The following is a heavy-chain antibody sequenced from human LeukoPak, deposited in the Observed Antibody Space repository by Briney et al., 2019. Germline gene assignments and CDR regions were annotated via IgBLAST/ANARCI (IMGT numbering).Heavy chain of an antibody. J-gene: IGHJ4*02. V-gene: IGHV3-30*18. CDR1: GFVFSNCG. Sequence: GGSLRLSCAASGFVFSNCGMHWVRQAPGKGLEWVAVISYDSRNKYYGDSVKGRFTISRDNSKNTVYLQMNSLRADDTAIYYCAKDYCSGGTRCYSTFDYWGQGTLVTVSS. CDR3: AKDYCSGGTRCYSTFDY. CDR2: ISYDSRNK. D-gene: IGHD2-15*01.